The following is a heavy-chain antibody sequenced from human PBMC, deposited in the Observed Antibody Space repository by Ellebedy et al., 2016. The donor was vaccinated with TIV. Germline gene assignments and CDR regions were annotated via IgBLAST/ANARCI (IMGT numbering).Heavy chain of an antibody. CDR3: ARDPALPRGRFDT. CDR1: GGSISNSDYY. J-gene: IGHJ5*02. V-gene: IGHV4-39*07. CDR2: IYYSGSA. Sequence: MPSETLSLTCTVSGGSISNSDYYWNWIRQPPGKGLEWIGSIYYSGSAYYNPSLKRPVPVSVDTSNNQFSLNLSSVTAADTAVYYCARDPALPRGRFDTWGQGTLVTVSS.